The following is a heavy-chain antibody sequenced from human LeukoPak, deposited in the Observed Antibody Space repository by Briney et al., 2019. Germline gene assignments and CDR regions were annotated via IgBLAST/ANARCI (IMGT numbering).Heavy chain of an antibody. Sequence: ASVKVSCKASGGTFTSYYMHWVRQAPGQGLEWMGIINPSGGSTSYAQKFQGRVTMTRDTSTSTVYMELSSLRSEDTAVYYCARGSRHGWPGSAFDIWGQGTMVTVSS. CDR2: INPSGGST. CDR3: ARGSRHGWPGSAFDI. V-gene: IGHV1-46*01. J-gene: IGHJ3*02. CDR1: GGTFTSYY. D-gene: IGHD1-14*01.